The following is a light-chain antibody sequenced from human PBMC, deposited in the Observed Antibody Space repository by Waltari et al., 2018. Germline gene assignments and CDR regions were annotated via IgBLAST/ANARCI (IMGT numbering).Light chain of an antibody. V-gene: IGKV3-20*01. J-gene: IGKJ2*01. CDR3: QQYGTSPYT. Sequence: IVLTPSPGTLSWSPGDKASLSCKASQNLSSNFLAWYRQRPGQPPGLLIHGAAKRAAGIPDTFSGSGSGTDFTLTISRLEAEDSAVYYCQQYGTSPYTFGQGTKVEIK. CDR1: QNLSSNF. CDR2: GAA.